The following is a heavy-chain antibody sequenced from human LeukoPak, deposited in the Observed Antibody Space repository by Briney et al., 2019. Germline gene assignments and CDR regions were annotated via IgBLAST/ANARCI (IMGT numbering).Heavy chain of an antibody. Sequence: ASVKVSCKASGYTFTSYAMNWVRQAPGQGLEWMGWINTNTGNPTYAQGFTGRFVFSLDTSVSTAYLQISSLKAEDTAVYYCAREAGWDYYDSSGYYLFDYWGQGTLVTVSS. V-gene: IGHV7-4-1*02. D-gene: IGHD3-22*01. J-gene: IGHJ4*02. CDR2: INTNTGNP. CDR3: AREAGWDYYDSSGYYLFDY. CDR1: GYTFTSYA.